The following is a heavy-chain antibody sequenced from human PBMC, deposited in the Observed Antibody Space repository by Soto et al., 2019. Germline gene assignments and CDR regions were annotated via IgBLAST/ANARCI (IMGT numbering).Heavy chain of an antibody. V-gene: IGHV3-9*01. CDR2: ISWNGASV. CDR1: GFTFDNYA. CDR3: AKPNTAWYYPPLDY. J-gene: IGHJ4*02. D-gene: IGHD1-7*01. Sequence: EVQLVESGGGLVQPGRSLRLSCAASGFTFDNYAMHWVRQAPGKGLEWVSGISWNGASVVHADSVKGRFTVTRDNAKNSLYLQMPSLRCDDTAIYFCAKPNTAWYYPPLDYWGQGTLVTVSS.